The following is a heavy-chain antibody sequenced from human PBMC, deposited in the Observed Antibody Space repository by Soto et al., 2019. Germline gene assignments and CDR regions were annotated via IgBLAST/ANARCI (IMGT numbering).Heavy chain of an antibody. CDR3: ARDVDWTTVIDL. Sequence: PGGSLRLSCAASGFSFSSYWMNWLRQAPGKGLEWVANIKKDGSETYYVDSVKGRFTISRDNAKNSLYLQMDRLRAEDTAVYYCARDVDWTTVIDLWGQGTLVTVSS. CDR2: IKKDGSET. CDR1: GFSFSSYW. V-gene: IGHV3-7*01. D-gene: IGHD4-4*01. J-gene: IGHJ5*02.